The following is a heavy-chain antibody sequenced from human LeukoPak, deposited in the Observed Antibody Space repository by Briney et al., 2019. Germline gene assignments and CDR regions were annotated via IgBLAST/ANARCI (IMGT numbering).Heavy chain of an antibody. CDR2: IIPIFGTA. D-gene: IGHD3-22*01. CDR3: AREDHETYYYDSSGYWWYY. Sequence: ASVKVSCKASGGTFSSYAISWVRQAPGQGLEWMGGIIPIFGTANYAQKFQGRVTITTDESTSTAYMELSSLRSEDTAVYYCAREDHETYYYDSSGYWWYYWGQGTLVTVSS. V-gene: IGHV1-69*05. J-gene: IGHJ4*02. CDR1: GGTFSSYA.